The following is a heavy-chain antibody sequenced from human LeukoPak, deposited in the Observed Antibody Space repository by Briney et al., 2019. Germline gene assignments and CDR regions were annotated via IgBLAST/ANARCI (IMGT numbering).Heavy chain of an antibody. D-gene: IGHD3-10*02. J-gene: IGHJ6*04. Sequence: GGSLRLSCAASGFTFSTYAMSWVRQAPGKGLEWVSAISGSGGSTYYADSVKGRFTISRDNAKNSLYLQMNSLRAEDTAVYYCAELGITMIGGVWGKGTTVTISS. CDR2: ISGSGGST. V-gene: IGHV3-23*01. CDR1: GFTFSTYA. CDR3: AELGITMIGGV.